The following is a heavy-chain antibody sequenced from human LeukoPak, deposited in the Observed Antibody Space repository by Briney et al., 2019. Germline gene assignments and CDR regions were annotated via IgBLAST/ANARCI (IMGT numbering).Heavy chain of an antibody. Sequence: GGSLRLSCAASGFTFSSYGMHWVRQAPGKGLEWVAVIWYDGSNKYYADSVKGRFTISRDNSKNTLYLQMNSLRAEDTVVYYCAKDSGRTYYDYVWGSCDYWGQGTLVTVSS. D-gene: IGHD3-16*01. J-gene: IGHJ4*02. CDR1: GFTFSSYG. CDR2: IWYDGSNK. V-gene: IGHV3-33*06. CDR3: AKDSGRTYYDYVWGSCDY.